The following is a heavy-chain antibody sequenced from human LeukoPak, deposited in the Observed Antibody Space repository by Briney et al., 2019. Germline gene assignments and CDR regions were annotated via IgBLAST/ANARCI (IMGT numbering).Heavy chain of an antibody. V-gene: IGHV1-2*02. Sequence: ASVKVSCKASGYTFTGYYMLWVRQAPGQGLEWMGWINPNSGGTNYAQKFQGRVTMTRDTSISTAYMELSRLRSDDTAVYYCARGCPMSGCLDYWGQGTLVTVSS. CDR3: ARGCPMSGCLDY. J-gene: IGHJ4*02. CDR1: GYTFTGYY. CDR2: INPNSGGT. D-gene: IGHD6-19*01.